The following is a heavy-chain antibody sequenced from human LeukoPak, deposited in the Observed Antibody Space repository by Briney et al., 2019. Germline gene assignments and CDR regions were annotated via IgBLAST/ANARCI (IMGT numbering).Heavy chain of an antibody. Sequence: PGGSLRLSCAASGFTFSSYAMHWVRQAPGKGLEWVAVMSYDGSNKYYADSVKGRFTISRDNSKNTLYLQMNSLRAEDTAVYYCARGDTVTTWVRAPGWFDPWGQGTLVTVSS. V-gene: IGHV3-30*04. J-gene: IGHJ5*02. CDR3: ARGDTVTTWVRAPGWFDP. CDR2: MSYDGSNK. CDR1: GFTFSSYA. D-gene: IGHD4-17*01.